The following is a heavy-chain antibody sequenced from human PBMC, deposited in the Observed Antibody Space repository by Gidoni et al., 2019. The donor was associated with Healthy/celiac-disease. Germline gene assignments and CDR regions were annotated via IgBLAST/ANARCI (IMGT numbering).Heavy chain of an antibody. D-gene: IGHD3-3*01. CDR3: ASEAIFGVVRMDV. V-gene: IGHV3-33*01. CDR1: GFTFSSYG. CDR2: IWYDGSNK. J-gene: IGHJ6*02. Sequence: QVQLVESGGGVVQPGRSLRLSCAASGFTFSSYGMHWVRQAPGKGLEWVAVIWYDGSNKYYADSVKGRFTISRDNSKNTLYLQMNSLRAEDTAVYYCASEAIFGVVRMDVWGQGTTVTVSS.